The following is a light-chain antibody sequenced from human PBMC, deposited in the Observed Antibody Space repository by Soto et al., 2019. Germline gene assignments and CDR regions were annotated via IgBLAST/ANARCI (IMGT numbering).Light chain of an antibody. V-gene: IGLV1-40*01. J-gene: IGLJ2*01. CDR2: GND. CDR1: NSNIGAGYD. CDR3: QSYDNSLSGVL. Sequence: QSVLTKPPSVSGAPGQRVTISCSGGNSNIGAGYDVHWYQQFPATAPKLLIYGNDNRPSGVPDRFSGSKSGTSASLAITGLQAEDEADYYCQSYDNSLSGVLFGGGTKVTVL.